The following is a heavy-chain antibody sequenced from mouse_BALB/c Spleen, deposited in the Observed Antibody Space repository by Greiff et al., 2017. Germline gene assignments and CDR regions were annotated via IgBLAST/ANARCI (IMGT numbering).Heavy chain of an antibody. V-gene: IGHV1-63*02. D-gene: IGHD2-1*01. CDR1: GYTFTNYW. CDR3: ARGEVTTWYFDV. Sequence: VQLQQSGAELVRPGTSVKISCKASGYTFTNYWLGWVKQRPGHGLEWIGDIYPGGGYTNYNEKFKGKATLTADTSSSTAYMQLSSLTSEDSAVYFCARGEVTTWYFDVWGAGTKVTVSS. CDR2: IYPGGGYT. J-gene: IGHJ1*01.